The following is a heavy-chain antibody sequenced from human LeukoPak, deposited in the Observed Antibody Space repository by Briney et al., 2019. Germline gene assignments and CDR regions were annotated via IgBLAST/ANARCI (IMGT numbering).Heavy chain of an antibody. J-gene: IGHJ4*02. D-gene: IGHD6-6*01. V-gene: IGHV3-48*01. CDR2: ISGSSSTI. CDR3: ARRGISAPFDY. CDR1: GFTFSGYN. Sequence: PGGSLRLSCAASGFTFSGYNMNWVRQAPGKGLEWVSYISGSSSTIYYADSVKGRFTISRDNAKNSLYLQVNSLRAEDTAVYYCARRGISAPFDYWGQGTLVTVSS.